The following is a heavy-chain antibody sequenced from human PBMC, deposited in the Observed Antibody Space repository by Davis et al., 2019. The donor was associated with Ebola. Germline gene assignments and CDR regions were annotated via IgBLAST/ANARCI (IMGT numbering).Heavy chain of an antibody. CDR1: GFSFNRYG. D-gene: IGHD5-18*01. Sequence: GESLKISCAASGFSFNRYGMQWVRQAPGKGLEWVAVIWFDGSHQYYGDSVKGRFTISRDNSKNTLYLQMNSLRAEDTAVYYCARGTAMNYWGQGTLVTVSS. J-gene: IGHJ4*02. CDR3: ARGTAMNY. V-gene: IGHV3-33*01. CDR2: IWFDGSHQ.